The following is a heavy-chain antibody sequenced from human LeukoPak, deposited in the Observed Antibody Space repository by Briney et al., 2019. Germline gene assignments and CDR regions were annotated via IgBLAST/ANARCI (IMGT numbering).Heavy chain of an antibody. D-gene: IGHD4-23*01. Sequence: PSETLSLTCTVSGYSISSGYFWGWIRQPPGKGLEYIGTISHVGSTSYNPSLKNRVSISVDTSKNQFSLKLSSVTAADTAVYYCARRRNYGGNSGGLDYWGQGTLVTVSS. CDR1: GYSISSGYF. V-gene: IGHV4-38-2*02. J-gene: IGHJ4*02. CDR3: ARRRNYGGNSGGLDY. CDR2: ISHVGST.